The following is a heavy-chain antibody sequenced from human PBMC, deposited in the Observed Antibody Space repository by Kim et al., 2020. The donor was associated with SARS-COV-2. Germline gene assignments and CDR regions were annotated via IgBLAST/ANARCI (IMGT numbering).Heavy chain of an antibody. CDR3: ARGLLWFGELSGMDV. Sequence: EAVKGRFTISRDNSKNTLYLQMNSLRAEDTAVYYCARGLLWFGELSGMDVWGQGTTVTVSS. V-gene: IGHV3-30*01. J-gene: IGHJ6*02. D-gene: IGHD3-10*01.